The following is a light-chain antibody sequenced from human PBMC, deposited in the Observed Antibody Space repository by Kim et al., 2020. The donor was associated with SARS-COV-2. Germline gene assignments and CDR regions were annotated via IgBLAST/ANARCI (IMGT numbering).Light chain of an antibody. CDR3: QRYGSSPPYT. CDR1: QSLSNTY. V-gene: IGKV3-20*01. J-gene: IGKJ2*01. CDR2: DAS. Sequence: SPSEGTTLSCRASQSLSNTYLAWYQQKPGQAPRLLIYDASSRATGIPDRFSGSGSGTDFTLTISRLEPEDFAVYYCQRYGSSPPYTFGQGTKLEI.